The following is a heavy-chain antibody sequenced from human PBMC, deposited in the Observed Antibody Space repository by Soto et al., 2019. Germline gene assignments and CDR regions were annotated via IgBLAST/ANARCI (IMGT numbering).Heavy chain of an antibody. D-gene: IGHD3-22*01. CDR3: ARSSDSSGYYPDAFDI. V-gene: IGHV1-3*01. Sequence: GASVKVSCKASGYTFTSYAMHWVRQAPGQRLEWMGWINAGNGNTKYSQKFQGRVTITRDTSASTAYMELSILRSEDTAVYYCARSSDSSGYYPDAFDIWGQGTMVTVSS. J-gene: IGHJ3*02. CDR1: GYTFTSYA. CDR2: INAGNGNT.